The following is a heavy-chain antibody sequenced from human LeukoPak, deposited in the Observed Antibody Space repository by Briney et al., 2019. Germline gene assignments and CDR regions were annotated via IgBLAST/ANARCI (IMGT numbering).Heavy chain of an antibody. D-gene: IGHD1-26*01. CDR1: GFTFSSYS. CDR2: ISSSGSYI. J-gene: IGHJ4*02. CDR3: ASMSIVGGGL. Sequence: PGGSLRLSCAASGFTFSSYSMNWVRQAPGKGLEWVSSISSSGSYIYYADSVKGRFTVSRDNAKNSLSLQMNSLRAEDTAVYYCASMSIVGGGLWGQGTLVTVSS. V-gene: IGHV3-21*01.